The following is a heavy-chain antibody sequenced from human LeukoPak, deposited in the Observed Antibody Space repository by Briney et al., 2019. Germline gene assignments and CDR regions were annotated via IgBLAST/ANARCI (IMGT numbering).Heavy chain of an antibody. V-gene: IGHV4-4*07. CDR3: ARGLWPYSRGWDWFDP. CDR2: IYTSGST. D-gene: IGHD6-19*01. J-gene: IGHJ5*02. Sequence: SETLSLTCTVSGGSISSYYWSWIRQPAGKGLEWIGRIYTSGSTNYNPSLKSRVTISVDKSKNQFSLKLSSVTAADTAVYYCARGLWPYSRGWDWFDPWGHGTLVTVSS. CDR1: GGSISSYY.